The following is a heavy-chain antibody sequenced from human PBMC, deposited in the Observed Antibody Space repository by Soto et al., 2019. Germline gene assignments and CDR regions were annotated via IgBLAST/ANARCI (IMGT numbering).Heavy chain of an antibody. CDR2: ISYDGSNK. Sequence: ALRLSCAASGFTFSSYAMHWVRQAPGKGLEWVAVISYDGSNKYYADSVKGRFTISRDNSKNTLYLQMNSLRAEDTAVYYCARALYPTYTDYYYGMDVWGQGTTVTVSS. CDR3: ARALYPTYTDYYYGMDV. D-gene: IGHD3-16*01. J-gene: IGHJ6*02. CDR1: GFTFSSYA. V-gene: IGHV3-30-3*01.